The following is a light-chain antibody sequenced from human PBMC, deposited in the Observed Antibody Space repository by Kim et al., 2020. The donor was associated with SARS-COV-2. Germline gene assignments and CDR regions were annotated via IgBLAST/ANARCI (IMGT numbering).Light chain of an antibody. V-gene: IGKV3-11*01. J-gene: IGKJ4*01. CDR2: DVS. CDR3: QNHKSWADN. CDR1: QSISGY. Sequence: EIVLTQSPATLSLSPGERATLSFRASQSISGYLAWFQQKPGQAPRLLNYDVSNRATGIPARFSGGGSGTDFTLTISSLEPEDFALYYWQNHKSWADNFGRGIKVDIK.